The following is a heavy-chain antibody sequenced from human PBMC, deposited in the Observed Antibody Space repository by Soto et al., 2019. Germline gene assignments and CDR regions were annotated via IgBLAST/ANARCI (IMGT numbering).Heavy chain of an antibody. J-gene: IGHJ4*02. CDR1: GYTFTSYG. D-gene: IGHD6-6*01. Sequence: ASVKVSCKASGYTFTSYGISWVRQAPGQGLEWMGWISAYNGNTNYAQKLQGRVTMTTDTSTSTAYMELRSLRSDDTAVYYCARDLRGSSSFPFWDYWGQGTLVTVFS. CDR2: ISAYNGNT. CDR3: ARDLRGSSSFPFWDY. V-gene: IGHV1-18*01.